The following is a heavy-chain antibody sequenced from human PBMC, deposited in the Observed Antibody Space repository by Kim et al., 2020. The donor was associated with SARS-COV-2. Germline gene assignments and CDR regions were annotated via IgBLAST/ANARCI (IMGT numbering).Heavy chain of an antibody. Sequence: SVKVSCKASGGTFSSYAISWVRQAPGQGLEWMGGIIPIFGTANYAQKFQGRVTITADESTSTAYMELSSLRSEDTAVYYCAASAYYYDSSGYPQRNDYYYGMDVWGQGTTVTVSS. CDR2: IIPIFGTA. D-gene: IGHD3-22*01. J-gene: IGHJ6*02. V-gene: IGHV1-69*13. CDR1: GGTFSSYA. CDR3: AASAYYYDSSGYPQRNDYYYGMDV.